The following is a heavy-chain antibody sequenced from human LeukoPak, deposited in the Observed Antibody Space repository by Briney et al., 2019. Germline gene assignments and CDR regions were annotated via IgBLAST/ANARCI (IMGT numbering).Heavy chain of an antibody. CDR1: GYTFTGYY. Sequence: GASVKVSCKASGYTFTGYYMHWVRQAPGQGLEWMGWINPNSGGTNYAQKFQGRVTMTRDASISTACMELSRLRSDDTAVYYCATMSSGWQNWFDPWGQGTLVTVSS. D-gene: IGHD6-19*01. V-gene: IGHV1-2*02. CDR2: INPNSGGT. CDR3: ATMSSGWQNWFDP. J-gene: IGHJ5*02.